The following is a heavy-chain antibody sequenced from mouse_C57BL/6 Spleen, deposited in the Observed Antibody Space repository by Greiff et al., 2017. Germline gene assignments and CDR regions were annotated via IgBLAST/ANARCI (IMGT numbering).Heavy chain of an antibody. V-gene: IGHV1-53*01. CDR3: ARDGPHGYSYDVDY. CDR2: INPSNGGT. Sequence: QVQLQQPGTELVTPGASVKLSCKASGYTFTSYCMHWVKQRPGQGLEWIGNINPSNGGTNYNEKFKCKATLTVDKSSSTAYMQLSGLTSEDSAVYYCARDGPHGYSYDVDYWGQGTTLTGSS. D-gene: IGHD2-12*01. J-gene: IGHJ2*01. CDR1: GYTFTSYC.